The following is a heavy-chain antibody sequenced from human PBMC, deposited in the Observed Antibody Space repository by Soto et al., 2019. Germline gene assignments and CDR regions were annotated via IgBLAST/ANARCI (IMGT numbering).Heavy chain of an antibody. V-gene: IGHV1-69*06. J-gene: IGHJ6*02. D-gene: IGHD6-13*01. CDR1: GGTFSSYA. CDR3: ARGAYSSRWYRGSYGMDV. CDR2: IIPIFGTA. Sequence: SVKVSCKASGGTFSSYAISWVRQAPGQGLEWMGGIIPIFGTANYAQKFQGRVTITADKSTSTAYMELSSLRSEDTAVYYCARGAYSSRWYRGSYGMDVWGQGTTVTVSS.